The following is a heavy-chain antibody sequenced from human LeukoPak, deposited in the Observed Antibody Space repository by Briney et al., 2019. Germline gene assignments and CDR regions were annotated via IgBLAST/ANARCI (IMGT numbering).Heavy chain of an antibody. D-gene: IGHD2-15*01. V-gene: IGHV4-34*01. CDR1: GGSFSGYY. Sequence: PSETLSLTCAVYGGSFSGYYWSWIRQPPGKGLEWIGEINHSGSTNYNPSLKSRVTISVDTTKNQFSLQLSSLTAADTAVYYCARGHGGLGGMDVWGLGTTVIVS. J-gene: IGHJ6*02. CDR2: INHSGST. CDR3: ARGHGGLGGMDV.